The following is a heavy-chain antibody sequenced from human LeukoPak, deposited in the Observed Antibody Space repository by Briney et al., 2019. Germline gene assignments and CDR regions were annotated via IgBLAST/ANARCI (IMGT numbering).Heavy chain of an antibody. D-gene: IGHD3-10*01. CDR1: GGSISSGDYY. V-gene: IGHV4-30-4*01. CDR2: IYYSGST. J-gene: IGHJ3*02. CDR3: ARGFDGSGSYFIDAFDI. Sequence: SETLSLTCTVSGGSISSGDYYWSWIRQPPGKGLEWIGYIYYSGSTYYNPSLKSRVTISVDTSKNQFSLKLSSVTAADTAVYYCARGFDGSGSYFIDAFDIWGQGTMVTVSS.